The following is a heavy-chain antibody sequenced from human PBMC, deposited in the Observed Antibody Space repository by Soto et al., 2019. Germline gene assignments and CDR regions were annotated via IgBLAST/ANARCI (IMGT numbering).Heavy chain of an antibody. Sequence: GSLRLSCAASGFTFVSYAISCVRHSPGKWLEWVSAISGSGGSTYYADSVKGRFTISRDNPKNTLYLQMNSLRAEDTAVYYCAKGKGAWPVFFDYWGQGTLVTVSS. CDR2: ISGSGGST. V-gene: IGHV3-23*01. J-gene: IGHJ4*02. CDR3: AKGKGAWPVFFDY. CDR1: GFTFVSYA.